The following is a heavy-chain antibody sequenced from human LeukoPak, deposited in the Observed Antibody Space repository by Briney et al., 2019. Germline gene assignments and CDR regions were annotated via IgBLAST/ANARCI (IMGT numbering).Heavy chain of an antibody. D-gene: IGHD3-16*01. V-gene: IGHV3-66*02. CDR2: IYSGGSA. CDR3: ARDRLGLDGLDV. J-gene: IGHJ6*04. CDR1: GFTVSYNY. Sequence: GGSLRLSCAASGFTVSYNYVSWVRQAPGKGLGWVSVIYSGGSAFYADSVKGRFTISRDNSMNTLYLQMDSLRAEDTAVYYCARDRLGLDGLDVWGKGTTVTVSS.